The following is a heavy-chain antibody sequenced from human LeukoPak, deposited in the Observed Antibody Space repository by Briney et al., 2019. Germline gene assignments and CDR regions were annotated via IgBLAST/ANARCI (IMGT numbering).Heavy chain of an antibody. D-gene: IGHD3-3*01. J-gene: IGHJ5*02. CDR2: INPSGGST. CDR3: ARVIGNYDFWSGYSNWYDP. Sequence: ASVKVSCKASGYTFTSYYMHWVRQAPGQGLEWMGIINPSGGSTSYAQKFQGRVTMTRDMSTSTVYMELSSLRSEDTAVYYCARVIGNYDFWSGYSNWYDPWGQGTLVTVSS. V-gene: IGHV1-46*01. CDR1: GYTFTSYY.